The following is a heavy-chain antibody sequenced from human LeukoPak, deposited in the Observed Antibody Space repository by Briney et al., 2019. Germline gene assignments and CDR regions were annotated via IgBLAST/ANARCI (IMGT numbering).Heavy chain of an antibody. CDR2: IYYSGST. CDR3: ARDFAPSPPKKYTYHYDSSGLNWYFDL. D-gene: IGHD3-22*01. V-gene: IGHV4-59*12. Sequence: SETLSLTCTVSGGSISSYYWSWIRQPPGKGLEWIGYIYYSGSTNYNPSLKSRVTMSVDTSKNQFSLKLSSVTAADTAVYYCARDFAPSPPKKYTYHYDSSGLNWYFDLWGRGTLVTVSS. J-gene: IGHJ2*01. CDR1: GGSISSYY.